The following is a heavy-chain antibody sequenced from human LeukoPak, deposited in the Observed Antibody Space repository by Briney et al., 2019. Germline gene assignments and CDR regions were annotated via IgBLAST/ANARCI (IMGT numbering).Heavy chain of an antibody. Sequence: PGGSLRLSCAASGFTFSSYSMNWVRQAPGKGLEWVSYISSSSSTIYYADSVKGRFTISRDNAKNSLYLQMNSLRAEDTAVYYCARREYYYDSSGYYQYWGQGTLVTVSS. V-gene: IGHV3-48*04. CDR1: GFTFSSYS. CDR3: ARREYYYDSSGYYQY. CDR2: ISSSSSTI. D-gene: IGHD3-22*01. J-gene: IGHJ4*02.